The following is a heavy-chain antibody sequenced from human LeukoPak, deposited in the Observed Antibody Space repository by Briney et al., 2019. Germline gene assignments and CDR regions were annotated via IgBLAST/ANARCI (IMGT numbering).Heavy chain of an antibody. Sequence: GASVKVSCKASGYTFTSYAMHWVRQAPGQRLEWMGWINAGNGNTKYSQKFQGRVTITRDTSASTAYMELSSLRSEDTAVYYCARDQVFWSGYPYYYYGMDVWAKGPRSPSP. J-gene: IGHJ6*02. CDR2: INAGNGNT. V-gene: IGHV1-3*01. CDR1: GYTFTSYA. CDR3: ARDQVFWSGYPYYYYGMDV. D-gene: IGHD3-3*01.